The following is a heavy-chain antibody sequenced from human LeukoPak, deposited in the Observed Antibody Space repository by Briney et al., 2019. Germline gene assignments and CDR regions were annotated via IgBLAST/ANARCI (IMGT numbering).Heavy chain of an antibody. CDR3: ARGRPGSVRAPTNY. CDR1: GYTFTSYG. J-gene: IGHJ4*02. Sequence: GASVTVSCKASGYTFTSYGISWVRQAPGQGLEWMGWISAYNGNTNYAQKLQGRVTMTTDTSTSTAYMELRSLRSDDSAVYYCARGRPGSVRAPTNYWGQGTLVTVSS. V-gene: IGHV1-18*01. D-gene: IGHD1-14*01. CDR2: ISAYNGNT.